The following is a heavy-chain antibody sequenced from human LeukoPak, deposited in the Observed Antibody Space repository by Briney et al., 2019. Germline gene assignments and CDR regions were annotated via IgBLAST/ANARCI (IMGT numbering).Heavy chain of an antibody. J-gene: IGHJ6*02. D-gene: IGHD2-15*01. CDR2: INPNSGGT. Sequence: ASVKVSCKASGYTFTGYYMHWVRQAPGQGLEWMGWINPNSGGTNYAQKFQGWVTMTRDTSISTAYMGLSRLRSDDTAVYYCARGGVVVAATRGDYYYYGMDVWGQGTTVTVSS. CDR3: ARGGVVVAATRGDYYYYGMDV. CDR1: GYTFTGYY. V-gene: IGHV1-2*04.